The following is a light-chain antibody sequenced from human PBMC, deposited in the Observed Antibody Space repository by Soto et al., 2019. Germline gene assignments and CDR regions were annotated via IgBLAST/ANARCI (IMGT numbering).Light chain of an antibody. V-gene: IGKV3-20*01. J-gene: IGKJ1*01. CDR1: QSISNY. Sequence: LTKPLGTLPLPREERATLSCRASQSISNYLAWYQQEPGQAPRLLLHGTSSRTPGIPDRFSGSGSGTDFTLTISRLEPEDFAVYYCQQYGDTPRTFGQGTKVDIK. CDR2: GTS. CDR3: QQYGDTPRT.